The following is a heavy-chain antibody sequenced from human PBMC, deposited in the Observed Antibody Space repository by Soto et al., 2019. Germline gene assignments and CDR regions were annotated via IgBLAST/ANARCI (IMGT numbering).Heavy chain of an antibody. D-gene: IGHD2-8*01. J-gene: IGHJ6*02. V-gene: IGHV3-33*06. CDR3: AKGSVLRVVEAPLAILGGVDV. CDR2: MSYDGSHE. Sequence: GGSLRLSCVASGFTFSSYGMHWVRQAPGKGLEWVAVMSYDGSHEYHADSVKGRFTISRDNSKTILYLQMNSLRLEDTAVYYCAKGSVLRVVEAPLAILGGVDVWGQGAMVTVSS. CDR1: GFTFSSYG.